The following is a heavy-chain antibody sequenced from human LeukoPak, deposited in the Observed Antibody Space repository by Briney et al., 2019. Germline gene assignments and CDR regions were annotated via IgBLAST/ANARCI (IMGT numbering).Heavy chain of an antibody. CDR3: ARGALRFLEWSPLDY. V-gene: IGHV3-33*01. D-gene: IGHD3-3*01. CDR2: IWHDGSNE. J-gene: IGHJ4*02. CDR1: GFTFSYYG. Sequence: PGGSLRLSCAASGFTFSYYGMQWVRQAPGKGLEWVALIWHDGSNEYYADSVKGRFTISRDNSKTTLYLQMNSLRAEDTAVYYCARGALRFLEWSPLDYWGQGTLVTVSS.